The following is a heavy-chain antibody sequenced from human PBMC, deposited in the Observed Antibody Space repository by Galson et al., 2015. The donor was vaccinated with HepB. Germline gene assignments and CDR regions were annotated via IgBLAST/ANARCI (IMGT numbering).Heavy chain of an antibody. V-gene: IGHV3-11*06. CDR1: GFTFSDYY. Sequence: SLRLSCAASGFTFSDYYMSWIRQAPGKGLEWVSYISSSSTYTKYADSVKGRFTISRDNAKNSLYLQMNSLRAEDTAVYYCARGPILGATNPPDYWGQGTLVTVSS. J-gene: IGHJ4*02. CDR3: ARGPILGATNPPDY. D-gene: IGHD1-26*01. CDR2: ISSSSTYT.